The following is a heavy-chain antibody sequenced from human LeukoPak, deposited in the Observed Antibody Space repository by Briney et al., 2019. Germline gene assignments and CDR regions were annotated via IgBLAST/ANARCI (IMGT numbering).Heavy chain of an antibody. CDR1: GDSVTNNNYY. Sequence: RPSEXLSLTCTVSGDSVTNNNYYWGWIRQPPGKGLEWIGGMYYTGSTYYNPSLKSRFTISVDTSKNHFSLKLSSVTAADTAVYYCAGTQYSSSAGYYYYMDVWGKGTTVTVSS. CDR3: AGTQYSSSAGYYYYMDV. J-gene: IGHJ6*03. V-gene: IGHV4-39*07. CDR2: MYYTGST. D-gene: IGHD6-6*01.